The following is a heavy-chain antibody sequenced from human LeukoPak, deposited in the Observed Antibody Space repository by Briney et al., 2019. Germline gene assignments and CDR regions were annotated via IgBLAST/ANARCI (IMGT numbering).Heavy chain of an antibody. CDR2: INRSGNT. Sequence: SETPSLTCAISDEPFSGYYWGWIRQPPGKGLELIGEINRSGNTDYNPSLKSRVSMSIDTSKNQFSLKLSSVTAADTAVYYCARHRLHCSSTSCHRGYFDYWGQGTLVTVSS. D-gene: IGHD2-2*01. CDR3: ARHRLHCSSTSCHRGYFDY. V-gene: IGHV4-34*01. CDR1: DEPFSGYY. J-gene: IGHJ4*02.